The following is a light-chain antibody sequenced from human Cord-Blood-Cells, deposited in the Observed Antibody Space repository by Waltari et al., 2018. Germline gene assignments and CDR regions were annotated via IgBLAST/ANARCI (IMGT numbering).Light chain of an antibody. J-gene: IGLJ1*01. CDR1: SSDVGGYNY. Sequence: QSALTQPPSASGSPGQSVTISCTGTSSDVGGYNYVSWYQQHPGKAPKLMIYEVSKRPSGVPDRFSGSKSGNTASLTVSGLQAEDEAYYYCSSYAGSNNFVCGTGTKVTVL. CDR2: EVS. CDR3: SSYAGSNNFV. V-gene: IGLV2-8*01.